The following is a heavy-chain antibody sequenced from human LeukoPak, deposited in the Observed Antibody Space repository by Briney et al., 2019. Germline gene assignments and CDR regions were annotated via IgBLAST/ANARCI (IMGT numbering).Heavy chain of an antibody. D-gene: IGHD1-7*01. CDR1: GGSISSYY. CDR3: ARALNWNLSGKDV. V-gene: IGHV4-59*01. CDR2: IYYSGTT. Sequence: PSETLSLTCTVSGGSISSYYWSWIRQPPGKGLEWIGYIYYSGTTNYNPSLKSRVTISVDTSKNQFSLKLSSVTAADTAVYYCARALNWNLSGKDVWGQGTTVTVSS. J-gene: IGHJ6*02.